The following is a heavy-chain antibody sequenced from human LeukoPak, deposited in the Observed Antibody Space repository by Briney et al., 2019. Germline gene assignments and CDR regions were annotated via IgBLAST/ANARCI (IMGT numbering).Heavy chain of an antibody. J-gene: IGHJ4*02. V-gene: IGHV1-69*01. CDR2: IIPIFGTA. Sequence: SVKVSCKASGGTFSSYAISWVRQAPGQGLEWMGVIIPIFGTANYAQKFQGRVTITAYESTSTAYMELSSLRSEDTAVYYCARDRVRFSSGWYLGYWGQGTLVTVSS. CDR3: ARDRVRFSSGWYLGY. D-gene: IGHD6-19*01. CDR1: GGTFSSYA.